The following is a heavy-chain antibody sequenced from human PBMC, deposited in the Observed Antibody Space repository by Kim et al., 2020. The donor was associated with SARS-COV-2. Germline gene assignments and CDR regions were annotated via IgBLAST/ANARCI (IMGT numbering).Heavy chain of an antibody. V-gene: IGHV4-4*02. CDR1: GASISSSNW. Sequence: SETLSLTCVVSGASISSSNWWSWVRQPPGKGLEWIGEIYHTGNTKYDPSLKSRVTISVDEAKNQFSLMLSSVTVADTGVYYCAGEGTYGRFDYWCQGTLVTVSS. J-gene: IGHJ4*02. CDR2: IYHTGNT. D-gene: IGHD4-17*01. CDR3: AGEGTYGRFDY.